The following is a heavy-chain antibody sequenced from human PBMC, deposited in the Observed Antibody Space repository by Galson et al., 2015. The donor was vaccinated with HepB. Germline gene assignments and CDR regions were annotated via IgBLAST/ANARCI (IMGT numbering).Heavy chain of an antibody. D-gene: IGHD2-2*01. CDR1: GFIFNGYS. V-gene: IGHV3-21*01. CDR3: ARASYCSSSSCYLGY. Sequence: SLRLSCAASGFIFNGYSMNWVRQAPGKGLEWVASVTSNSVHTYYADSVKGRFTISRDNAKNTLSLQMNSLRAEDTGVYYCARASYCSSSSCYLGYWGQGALVTVSS. CDR2: VTSNSVHT. J-gene: IGHJ4*02.